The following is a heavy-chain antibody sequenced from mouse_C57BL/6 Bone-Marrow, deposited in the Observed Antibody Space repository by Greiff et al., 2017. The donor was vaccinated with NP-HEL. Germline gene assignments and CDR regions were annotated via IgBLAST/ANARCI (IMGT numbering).Heavy chain of an antibody. Sequence: VQLQQPGTELVKPGASVKLSCKASGYTFTSYWMHWVKQRPGQGLEWIGNINPSNGGTNYNEKFKSKATLTVDKSSSTAYMELRSLTSEDSAVYYCARDYYGSSWYFDYWGQGTTLTVSS. J-gene: IGHJ2*01. CDR3: ARDYYGSSWYFDY. V-gene: IGHV1-53*01. CDR2: INPSNGGT. D-gene: IGHD1-1*01. CDR1: GYTFTSYW.